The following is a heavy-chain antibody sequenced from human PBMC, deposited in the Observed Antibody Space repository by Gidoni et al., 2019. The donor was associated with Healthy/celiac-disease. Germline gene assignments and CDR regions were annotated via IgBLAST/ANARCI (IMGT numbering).Heavy chain of an antibody. V-gene: IGHV4-59*08. CDR2: IYYSGST. CDR3: ARTSLRALNWFDP. CDR1: GGSISSYY. J-gene: IGHJ5*02. Sequence: QVQLQESGPGLVKPSETLSLTCTVSGGSISSYYWSWIRQPPGKGLEWIGYIYYSGSTNYNPSLKSRVTISVDTSKNQFSLKLSSVTAADTAVYYCARTSLRALNWFDPWGQGTLVTVSS.